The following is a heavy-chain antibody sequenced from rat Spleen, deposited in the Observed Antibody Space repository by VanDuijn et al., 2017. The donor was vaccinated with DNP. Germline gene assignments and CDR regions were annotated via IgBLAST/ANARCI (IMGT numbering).Heavy chain of an antibody. CDR1: GFTFSNYY. J-gene: IGHJ2*01. CDR3: AKAGGYSPWYFDY. V-gene: IGHV5S11*01. Sequence: EVQLVESGGGLVQPGRSMKLSCAASGFTFSNYYMAWVRQAPTKGLEWVAAISTGGGNTYYRDSVKGRFTISRDNARITLYLQMDSLRSEETATYYCAKAGGYSPWYFDYWGQGVMVTVSS. D-gene: IGHD1-11*01. CDR2: ISTGGGNT.